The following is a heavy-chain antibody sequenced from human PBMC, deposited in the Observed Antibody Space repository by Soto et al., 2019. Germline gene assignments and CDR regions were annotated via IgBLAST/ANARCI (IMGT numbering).Heavy chain of an antibody. J-gene: IGHJ4*02. CDR1: GFTFSSYG. D-gene: IGHD3-10*01. Sequence: PGGSLRLSCAASGFTFSSYGMHWVRQAPGKGLEWVAVIWYDGSNKYYADSVKGRFTISRDNSKNTLYLQMNSLRAEDTAVYYCARDRRHYYSLDYWGQGTLVTVSS. CDR2: IWYDGSNK. V-gene: IGHV3-33*01. CDR3: ARDRRHYYSLDY.